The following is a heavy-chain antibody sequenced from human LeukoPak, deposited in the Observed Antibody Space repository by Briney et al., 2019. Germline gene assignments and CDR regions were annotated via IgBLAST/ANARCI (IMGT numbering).Heavy chain of an antibody. Sequence: SETLSLTCTVSGGSISSYYWSWIRQPPGKGLDWIGYISYPGSTNYNPSLNSRVTISIDTSKNQFSLKLSSVTAADTAVYYCARGVGELLSYYYYYYMDVWGKGTTVTISS. D-gene: IGHD3-10*01. V-gene: IGHV4-59*01. CDR2: ISYPGST. J-gene: IGHJ6*03. CDR1: GGSISSYY. CDR3: ARGVGELLSYYYYYYMDV.